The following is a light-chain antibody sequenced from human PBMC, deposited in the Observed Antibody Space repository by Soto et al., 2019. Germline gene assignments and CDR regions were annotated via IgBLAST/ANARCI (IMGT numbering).Light chain of an antibody. Sequence: QSVLTQPRSVSGSPGQSVTISCTGTSSDIGNYNYVSWYQQYPGKAPKLIIYDVSKRPSGIPDRFFGSKFGNTASLTISGLQAEDEADYYCCSYAGSFIFVFGTVTKLTVL. V-gene: IGLV2-11*01. CDR2: DVS. J-gene: IGLJ1*01. CDR3: CSYAGSFIFV. CDR1: SSDIGNYNY.